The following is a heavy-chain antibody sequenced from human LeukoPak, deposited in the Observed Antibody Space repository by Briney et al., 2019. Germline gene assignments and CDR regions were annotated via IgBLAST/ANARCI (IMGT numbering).Heavy chain of an antibody. J-gene: IGHJ6*02. V-gene: IGHV3-66*01. CDR2: IYSGGST. Sequence: PGGSLRLSCAASGFTVSSNYMSWVRQAPGKGLEWVSVIYSGGSTYYADSVKGRFTISRDNSTNTLYLQMNSLRAEDTDEHYSARDCVVVTATGYYYNYGRVVWGQGTTVTVSS. D-gene: IGHD2-15*01. CDR1: GFTVSSNY. CDR3: ARDCVVVTATGYYYNYGRVV.